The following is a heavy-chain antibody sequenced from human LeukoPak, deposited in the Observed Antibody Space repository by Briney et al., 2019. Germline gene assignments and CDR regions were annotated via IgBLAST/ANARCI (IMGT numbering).Heavy chain of an antibody. Sequence: PGGSLRLSCAASGFTFSSYGMHWVRQAPGKGLEWVAFIRYDGGNKYYADSVKGRFTISRDNSKNTLYLQMNSLRAEDTAVYYCAKTATGTTILNWFDPWGQGTLVTVSS. D-gene: IGHD1-1*01. CDR2: IRYDGGNK. J-gene: IGHJ5*02. CDR1: GFTFSSYG. CDR3: AKTATGTTILNWFDP. V-gene: IGHV3-30*02.